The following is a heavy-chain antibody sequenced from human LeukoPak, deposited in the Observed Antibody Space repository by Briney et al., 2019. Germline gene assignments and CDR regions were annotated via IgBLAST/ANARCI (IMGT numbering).Heavy chain of an antibody. Sequence: GGSLRLSCAASGFRFSSYVMSWVRQAPGKGLEYVSSIDGSDGASYYADSVKGRFTISRDNSKNTLFLQMNSLRVEDTAVYYCARVDSRNYDYWGQGTLLTASS. J-gene: IGHJ4*02. D-gene: IGHD1-26*01. V-gene: IGHV3-23*01. CDR3: ARVDSRNYDY. CDR1: GFRFSSYV. CDR2: IDGSDGAS.